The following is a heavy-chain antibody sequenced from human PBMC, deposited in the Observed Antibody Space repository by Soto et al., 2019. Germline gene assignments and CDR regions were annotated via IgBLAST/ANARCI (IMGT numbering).Heavy chain of an antibody. CDR2: ISSSGSTI. Sequence: PGGSLRLSCAASGFTFSSYEMNWVRQAPGKGLEWVSDISSSGSTIYYADSVKGRFTISRDNAKNSLYLQMNSLRAEDTAFYYFAREARATYYASRSAYPGCIGVWGQGTTVTVSS. D-gene: IGHD3-3*01. J-gene: IGHJ6*02. CDR3: AREARATYYASRSAYPGCIGV. V-gene: IGHV3-48*03. CDR1: GFTFSSYE.